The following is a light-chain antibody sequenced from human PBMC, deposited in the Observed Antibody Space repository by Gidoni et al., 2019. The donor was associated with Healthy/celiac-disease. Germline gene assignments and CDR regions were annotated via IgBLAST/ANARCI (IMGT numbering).Light chain of an antibody. CDR1: KLGDKY. Sequence: SYELTQPPSVSVSPGQTASITCTGDKLGDKYACWYQQKPGQSPVLGIYQDSKRPSGIPERFSGSNSGNTATLTISGTQAMDEADYYCQAWDSSTAAVFGTGTKVTVL. J-gene: IGLJ1*01. V-gene: IGLV3-1*01. CDR2: QDS. CDR3: QAWDSSTAAV.